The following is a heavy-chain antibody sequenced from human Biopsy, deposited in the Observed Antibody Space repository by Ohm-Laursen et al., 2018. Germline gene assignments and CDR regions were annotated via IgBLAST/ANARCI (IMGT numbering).Heavy chain of an antibody. D-gene: IGHD2-2*01. CDR1: GFTFSSYS. Sequence: LSLTCAASGFTFSSYSMNWVRQAPGKGLVWVSRINRDGSSTTYADSVKGRFTISRDSAKNTLYLQMNSLRAEDTAVYYCAREGYCSRTSCYPDYWGQGTLVTVSS. CDR3: AREGYCSRTSCYPDY. CDR2: INRDGSST. J-gene: IGHJ4*02. V-gene: IGHV3-74*01.